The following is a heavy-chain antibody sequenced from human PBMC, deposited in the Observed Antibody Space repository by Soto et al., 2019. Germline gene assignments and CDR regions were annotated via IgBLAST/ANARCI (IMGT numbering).Heavy chain of an antibody. V-gene: IGHV1-2*04. CDR3: SRGQGPYYYGSREREDAFDI. Sequence: ASVKVSCKASGYTFTGYYMHWVRQAPGQGLEWMGWINPNSGGTNYAQKFQSWVTMTKDTSISTAYLELSRLRSDDTAVYYCSRGQGPYYYGSREREDAFDIWGQGRMVTVAS. CDR1: GYTFTGYY. CDR2: INPNSGGT. J-gene: IGHJ3*02. D-gene: IGHD3-10*01.